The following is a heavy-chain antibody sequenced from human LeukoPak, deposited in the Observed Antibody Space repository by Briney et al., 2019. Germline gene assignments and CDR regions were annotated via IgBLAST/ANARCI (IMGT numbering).Heavy chain of an antibody. CDR2: INHSGST. Sequence: SETLSLTCAVYGGSFSGYYWSWIRQPPGKGLEWIGEINHSGSTNYNPSLKSRVTISVDTSKNQFSLKLSSVTAADTAVYYCARDLGYCSSTSCLDAFDIWGQGTMVTVSS. J-gene: IGHJ3*02. CDR1: GGSFSGYY. CDR3: ARDLGYCSSTSCLDAFDI. D-gene: IGHD2-2*01. V-gene: IGHV4-34*01.